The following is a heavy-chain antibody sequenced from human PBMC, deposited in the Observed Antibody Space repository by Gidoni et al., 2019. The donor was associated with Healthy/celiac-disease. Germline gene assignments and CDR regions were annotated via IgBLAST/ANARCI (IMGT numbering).Heavy chain of an antibody. V-gene: IGHV1-18*01. CDR3: ARVVTTVTTGLGWFDP. Sequence: QVQLVQSGAEVKKPGASVKVSCKASGYTFTSYGISWVRQATGQGLEWMGWISDYNGNTNDAQKLHGRVTMTTDTSTSTAYMELRSLRSDDTAVYYCARVVTTVTTGLGWFDPWGQGTLVTVSS. J-gene: IGHJ5*02. CDR2: ISDYNGNT. D-gene: IGHD4-17*01. CDR1: GYTFTSYG.